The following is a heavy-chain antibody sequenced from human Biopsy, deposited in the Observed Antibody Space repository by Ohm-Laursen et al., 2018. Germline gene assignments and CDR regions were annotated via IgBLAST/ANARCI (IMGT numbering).Heavy chain of an antibody. Sequence: SLRLSCAASGFTFSKFSMIWVRQAPGKGLEWVSSISGTRNYIYYRDSVKGRFTISRDNAKNVLWLQMNSLRVDDTAMYYCVKDIRRYFYGMDVWGQGTTVT. D-gene: IGHD3-10*01. CDR2: ISGTRNYI. J-gene: IGHJ6*02. CDR3: VKDIRRYFYGMDV. CDR1: GFTFSKFS. V-gene: IGHV3-21*04.